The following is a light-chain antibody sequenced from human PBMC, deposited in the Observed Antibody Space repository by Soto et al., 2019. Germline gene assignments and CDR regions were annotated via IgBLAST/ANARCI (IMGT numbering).Light chain of an antibody. J-gene: IGKJ1*01. Sequence: EIVMTQSPATLSVSPGERATLSCRASQSVSSYLAWYQQKPGQPPRLLIYGASNRATGMPARFSGSGSGTDFSLTISRLQSEDFAYYYCQQYNSYRTFGQGTKVEIK. CDR2: GAS. V-gene: IGKV3-15*01. CDR1: QSVSSY. CDR3: QQYNSYRT.